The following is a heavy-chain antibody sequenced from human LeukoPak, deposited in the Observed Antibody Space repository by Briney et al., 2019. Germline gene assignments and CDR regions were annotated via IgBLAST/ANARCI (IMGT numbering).Heavy chain of an antibody. V-gene: IGHV3-7*03. Sequence: GGSLRLSCAASGFTFSGSWMSWVRQAPGKGLEWVANIKPDGSEKYCVDSVKGRFTISRDNAKNSLYLQINSLRVDDTAIYYCAGCSSSKCKGAFDMWGQGTMVTVSS. J-gene: IGHJ3*02. CDR2: IKPDGSEK. CDR3: AGCSSSKCKGAFDM. CDR1: GFTFSGSW. D-gene: IGHD2-2*01.